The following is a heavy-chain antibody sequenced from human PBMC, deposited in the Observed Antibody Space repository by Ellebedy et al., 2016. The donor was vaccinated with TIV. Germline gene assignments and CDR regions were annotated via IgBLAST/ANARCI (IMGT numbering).Heavy chain of an antibody. J-gene: IGHJ4*02. CDR2: INHSGST. V-gene: IGHV4-34*01. CDR1: GGSFSGYY. Sequence: SETLSLXXAVYGGSFSGYYWSWIRQSPEKGLEWIGEINHSGSTNYNASLKSRVTISLDTSKTQFSLNLSSVTAADTAVYYCARKLDGTYIDYWGRGTLVTVSS. D-gene: IGHD6-13*01. CDR3: ARKLDGTYIDY.